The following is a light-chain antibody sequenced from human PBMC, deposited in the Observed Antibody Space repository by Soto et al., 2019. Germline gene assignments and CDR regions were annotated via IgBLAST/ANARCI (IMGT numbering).Light chain of an antibody. CDR2: EVS. J-gene: IGLJ2*01. CDR3: SSYTSSSTLV. CDR1: SSDVGGYNY. Sequence: QSALTQPASVSGSPGQSITISCTGTSSDVGGYNYVSWYQQHPGKAPKLMNYEVSNRPAGVSNRCSGSKSGNTASLTSSELQAEDDDDYYCSSYTSSSTLVFGGGTKLTVL. V-gene: IGLV2-14*01.